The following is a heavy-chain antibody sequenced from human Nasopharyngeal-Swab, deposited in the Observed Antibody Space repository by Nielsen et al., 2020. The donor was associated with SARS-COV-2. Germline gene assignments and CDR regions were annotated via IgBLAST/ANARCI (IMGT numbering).Heavy chain of an antibody. CDR2: IYWDDDK. CDR1: GFSLSTSGVG. J-gene: IGHJ4*02. Sequence: SGPTLVKPTQTLTLTCTFSGFSLSTSGVGVGWSRQPPGKALEWLALIYWDDDKRYSPSLKSRLTITKDTSKNQVVLTMTNMDPVDTATYYCAKWWLLGDFDYWGQVTLVTVSS. CDR3: AKWWLLGDFDY. D-gene: IGHD3-22*01. V-gene: IGHV2-5*02.